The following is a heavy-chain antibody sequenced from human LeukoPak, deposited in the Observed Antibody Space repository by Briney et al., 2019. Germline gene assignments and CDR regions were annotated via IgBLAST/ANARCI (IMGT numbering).Heavy chain of an antibody. J-gene: IGHJ6*02. CDR1: GFIFSTYA. Sequence: PGGSLRLSCAASGFIFSTYAMTWVRQAPGKGLEWVSTISGGVISTYYTGSVKGRFTISRDNSKNTLFLQMNSLRAEDTALYYCGKDLHFYVAMDVWGQGTTVTVSS. D-gene: IGHD2/OR15-2a*01. CDR3: GKDLHFYVAMDV. V-gene: IGHV3-23*01. CDR2: ISGGVIST.